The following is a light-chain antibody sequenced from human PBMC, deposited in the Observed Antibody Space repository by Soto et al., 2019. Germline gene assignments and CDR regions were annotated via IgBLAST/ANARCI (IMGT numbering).Light chain of an antibody. CDR2: DAS. CDR3: QHRSHLPPAAT. Sequence: EIVLAQSPATLSLSPGERATLSCRASQSVSNSLAWYQQKPGQAPRLLIYDASNRATGIPARFSGSGSGTDFTLTISSLEPEDFAVYYCQHRSHLPPAATFGRGTKLEIK. J-gene: IGKJ2*01. CDR1: QSVSNS. V-gene: IGKV3-11*01.